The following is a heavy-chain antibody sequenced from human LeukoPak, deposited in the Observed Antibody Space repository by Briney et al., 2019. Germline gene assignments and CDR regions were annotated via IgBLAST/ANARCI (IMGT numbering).Heavy chain of an antibody. CDR3: ARTYDSSGSAFDY. D-gene: IGHD3-22*01. CDR1: GYSFTSYW. J-gene: IGHJ4*02. V-gene: IGHV5-51*01. Sequence: GESLKISCKGSGYSFTSYWIGWVRQMPGKGLEWMGIIYPGDSDTRYSPSFQGQATISADKSISTAYLQWSSLKASDTAMYYCARTYDSSGSAFDYWGQGTLVTVSS. CDR2: IYPGDSDT.